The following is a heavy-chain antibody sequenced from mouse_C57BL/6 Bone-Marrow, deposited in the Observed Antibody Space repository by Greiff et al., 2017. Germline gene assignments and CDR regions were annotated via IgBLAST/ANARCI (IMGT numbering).Heavy chain of an antibody. CDR2: IYPSDSET. V-gene: IGHV1-61*01. J-gene: IGHJ2*01. CDR1: GYTFTSYW. D-gene: IGHD2-1*01. Sequence: VQLQQPGAELVRPGSSVKLSCKASGYTFTSYWMDWVKQRPGQGLEWIGNIYPSDSETHYNQKFKDKATLTVDKSSSTAYMQLSSLTSEDSAVYYGARLGYGNLYYFDYWGQGTTLTVSS. CDR3: ARLGYGNLYYFDY.